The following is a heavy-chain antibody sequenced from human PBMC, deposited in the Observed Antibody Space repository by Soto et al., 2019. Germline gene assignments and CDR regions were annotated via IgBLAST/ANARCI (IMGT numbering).Heavy chain of an antibody. V-gene: IGHV1-18*04. Sequence: ASVKVSCKASGYTFSNYGISWVRQAPGQGLEWMGWISANNGITNYAQKVQGRVTMTTDTSTSTAYMELRSLRSDDTAVYYRAKDLIAAAGNDSWGQGTLVTVSS. D-gene: IGHD6-13*01. CDR3: AKDLIAAAGNDS. J-gene: IGHJ4*02. CDR2: ISANNGIT. CDR1: GYTFSNYG.